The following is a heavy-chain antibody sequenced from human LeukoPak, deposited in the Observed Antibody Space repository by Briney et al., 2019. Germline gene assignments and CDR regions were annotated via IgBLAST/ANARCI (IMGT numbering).Heavy chain of an antibody. J-gene: IGHJ5*02. CDR2: ISGSGGST. Sequence: PGGSLRLSCAASGFTFSSYAMRWVRQAPGKGLEWVSAISGSGGSTYYPDSVKGRFTISRDNSKNTLYLQMNSLRAEDTAVYYCAKVSGLAARSKRNTLNWFDPWGQGTLVTVSS. D-gene: IGHD6-6*01. CDR3: AKVSGLAARSKRNTLNWFDP. V-gene: IGHV3-23*01. CDR1: GFTFSSYA.